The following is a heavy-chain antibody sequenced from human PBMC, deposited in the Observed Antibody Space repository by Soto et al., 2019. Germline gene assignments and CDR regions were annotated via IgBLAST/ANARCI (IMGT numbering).Heavy chain of an antibody. J-gene: IGHJ5*02. D-gene: IGHD6-13*01. CDR1: CGSIISSNW. CDR3: ARVIAAAGTSNWFDP. Sequence: SSETLSLTCAFSCGSIISSNWWSWVRQPPGKGLEWIGEIYHSGSTNYNPSLKSRVTISVDKSKNQFSLKLSSVTAADTAVYYCARVIAAAGTSNWFDPWGQGTQVTVSS. V-gene: IGHV4-4*02. CDR2: IYHSGST.